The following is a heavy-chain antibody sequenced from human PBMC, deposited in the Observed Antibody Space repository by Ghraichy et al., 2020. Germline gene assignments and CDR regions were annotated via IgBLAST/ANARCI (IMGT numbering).Heavy chain of an antibody. Sequence: SETLSLTCTVSGGSISSYYWSWIRQPPGKGLEWIGYIYYSGSTNYNPSLKSRVTISVDTSKNQFSLKLSSVTAADTAVYYCARVTKHHDYYYYYMDVWGKGTTVTISS. CDR2: IYYSGST. CDR1: GGSISSYY. J-gene: IGHJ6*03. D-gene: IGHD2-8*01. V-gene: IGHV4-59*01. CDR3: ARVTKHHDYYYYYMDV.